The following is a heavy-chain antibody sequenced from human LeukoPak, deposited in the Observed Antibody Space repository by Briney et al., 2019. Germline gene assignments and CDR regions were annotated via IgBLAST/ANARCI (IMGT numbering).Heavy chain of an antibody. Sequence: QSGGSLRLSCAASGFTFSSYAMHWVRQAPGKGLGWVSRVKSDGSSTSYADSVKGRFTISRDNARNTLYLQMNSLSAEDTAVYYCARDGFLGPVTAYLDYWGQGPPVTVSS. D-gene: IGHD2-21*02. CDR3: ARDGFLGPVTAYLDY. CDR2: VKSDGSST. J-gene: IGHJ4*02. V-gene: IGHV3-74*01. CDR1: GFTFSSYA.